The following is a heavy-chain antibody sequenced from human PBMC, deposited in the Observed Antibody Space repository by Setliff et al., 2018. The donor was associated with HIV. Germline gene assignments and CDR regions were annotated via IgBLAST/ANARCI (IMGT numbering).Heavy chain of an antibody. CDR2: ITHRGIT. CDR1: GGSFSGYY. V-gene: IGHV4-34*01. Sequence: SETLSLTCAVYGGSFSGYYWSWIRQPPGEGLEWIGEITHRGITDYNPSLKSRVTISVDTSKNQFSLKLSSVTAADTAVYYCNIYYYYYMDVWGKGTTVTVSS. J-gene: IGHJ6*03. CDR3: NIYYYYYMDV.